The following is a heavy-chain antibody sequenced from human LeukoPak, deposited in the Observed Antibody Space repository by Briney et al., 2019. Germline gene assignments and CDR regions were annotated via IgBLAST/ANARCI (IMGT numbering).Heavy chain of an antibody. J-gene: IGHJ4*02. Sequence: ASVKVSCKASGYTFTGAYMHWVRQAPRQGLEWMGWINPNSGETKFAQRFQGRVTLIRDTAISTVYMDLGGLRSDDTAVYYCARVLFNSGYDYWGQGSLVTVSS. CDR1: GYTFTGAY. V-gene: IGHV1-2*02. CDR2: INPNSGET. CDR3: ARVLFNSGYDY. D-gene: IGHD4-23*01.